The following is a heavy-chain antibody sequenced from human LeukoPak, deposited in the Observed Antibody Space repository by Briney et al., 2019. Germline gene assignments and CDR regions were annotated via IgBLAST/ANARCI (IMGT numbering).Heavy chain of an antibody. V-gene: IGHV1-8*01. CDR3: ARPAVAATGSDY. CDR1: GYTFTSYD. J-gene: IGHJ4*02. CDR2: MNPNSGNT. Sequence: ASVKVSCKASGYTFTSYDINWVRQATGQGLEWMGWMNPNSGNTGYAQKFQGRVTMTRNTSISTAYMELSSLRSEDTAVYYCARPAVAATGSDYWGQGTLVTVSS. D-gene: IGHD2-15*01.